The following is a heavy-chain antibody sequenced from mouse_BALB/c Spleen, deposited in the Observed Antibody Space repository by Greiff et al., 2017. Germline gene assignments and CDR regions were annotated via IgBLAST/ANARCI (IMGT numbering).Heavy chain of an antibody. J-gene: IGHJ4*01. D-gene: IGHD2-10*02. CDR2: IWGDGST. V-gene: IGHV2-6-7*01. CDR1: GFSLTGYG. CDR3: ARYGNYVGYAMDY. Sequence: VHLVESGPGLVAPSQSLSITCTVSGFSLTGYGVNWVRQPPGKGLEWLGMIWGDGSTDYNSALKSRLSISKDNSKSQVFLKMNSLQTDDTARYYCARYGNYVGYAMDYWGQGTSVTVSS.